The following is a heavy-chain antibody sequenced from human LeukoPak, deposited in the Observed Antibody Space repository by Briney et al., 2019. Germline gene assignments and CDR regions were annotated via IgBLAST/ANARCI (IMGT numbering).Heavy chain of an antibody. Sequence: GGSLRLSCAASGFTVSSNYMSWVRQAPGKGLEWVSVIYSGGSTYYADSVKGRFTISRDNSKNKVYLQMNSLRAEDTAVYYCARDSPGEVGATPDYWGQGTLVTVSS. CDR1: GFTVSSNY. CDR2: IYSGGST. D-gene: IGHD1-26*01. V-gene: IGHV3-53*01. CDR3: ARDSPGEVGATPDY. J-gene: IGHJ4*02.